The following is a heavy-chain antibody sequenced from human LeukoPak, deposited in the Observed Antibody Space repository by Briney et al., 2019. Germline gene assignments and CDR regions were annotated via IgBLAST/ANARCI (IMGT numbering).Heavy chain of an antibody. CDR1: GGSFSGYY. CDR3: ARGLGRFRSSGKAFDY. J-gene: IGHJ4*02. CDR2: INHSGST. Sequence: KPSETLSLTCAVYGGSFSGYYWSWIRQPPGKGLEWIGEINHSGSTNYNPSLKSRVTISVDTSKNQFSLKLSSVTAADTAVYYCARGLGRFRSSGKAFDYWGQGTLVTVSS. D-gene: IGHD6-6*01. V-gene: IGHV4-34*01.